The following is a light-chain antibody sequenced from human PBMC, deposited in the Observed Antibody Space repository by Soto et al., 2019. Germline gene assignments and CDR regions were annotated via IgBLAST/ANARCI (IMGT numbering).Light chain of an antibody. J-gene: IGKJ5*01. CDR3: QLYGSSPGT. CDR1: HSVFSSY. Sequence: EIVMTHSPATLSVSRGDRATLSCTASHSVFSSYLAWYQQKPGQAPRLXLYATSSRATGIPDRLSGSGSGTDFTLTISRLETEDFAVYYCQLYGSSPGTFGQGTRLEIK. CDR2: ATS. V-gene: IGKV3-20*01.